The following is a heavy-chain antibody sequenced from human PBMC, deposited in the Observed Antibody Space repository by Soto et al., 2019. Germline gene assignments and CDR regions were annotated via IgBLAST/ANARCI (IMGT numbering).Heavy chain of an antibody. J-gene: IGHJ4*02. D-gene: IGHD3-22*01. V-gene: IGHV3-43*01. CDR3: AKARGNYYDSSGYPLDFDY. Sequence: PGGSLRLSCAASGFTFDDYTMHWVRQAPGKGLEWVSLISWDGGSTYYADSVKGRFTISRDNSKNSLYLQMNSLRTEDTALYYCAKARGNYYDSSGYPLDFDYWGQGTLVTVS. CDR1: GFTFDDYT. CDR2: ISWDGGST.